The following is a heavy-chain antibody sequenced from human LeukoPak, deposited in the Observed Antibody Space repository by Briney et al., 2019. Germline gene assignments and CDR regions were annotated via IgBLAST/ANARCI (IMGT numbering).Heavy chain of an antibody. CDR2: IYTSEST. D-gene: IGHD6-6*01. Sequence: SETLSLTCTVSGGSISSYYWSWIRRPAGKGLEWIGRIYTSESTNYNPSLKSRVTMSVDTSKNQFSLKLSSVTAADTAVYYCARDTARAAYSSSYYFDYWDQGTLVTVSS. CDR1: GGSISSYY. CDR3: ARDTARAAYSSSYYFDY. V-gene: IGHV4-4*07. J-gene: IGHJ4*02.